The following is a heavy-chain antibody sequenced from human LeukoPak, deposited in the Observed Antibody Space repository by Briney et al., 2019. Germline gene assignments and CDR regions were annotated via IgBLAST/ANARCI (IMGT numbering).Heavy chain of an antibody. CDR2: IYYSGST. V-gene: IGHV4-31*03. CDR1: GGSISSGGYY. Sequence: SETLSLTCTVSGGSISSGGYYWSWIRQHPGKGLEWIGCIYYSGSTYYNPSLKSRVTISVDTSKNQFSLKLSSVTAADTAVYYCARVPSYDSSGYPKGYFDYWGQGTLVTVSS. J-gene: IGHJ4*02. CDR3: ARVPSYDSSGYPKGYFDY. D-gene: IGHD3-22*01.